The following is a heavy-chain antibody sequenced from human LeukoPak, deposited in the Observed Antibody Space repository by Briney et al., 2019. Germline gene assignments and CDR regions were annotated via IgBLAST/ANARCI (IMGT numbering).Heavy chain of an antibody. CDR2: ISGSGGST. CDR1: GFTFSSYA. CDR3: AKDMRAGGYRYFDY. Sequence: GGSLRLSCAASGFTFSSYAMSWVCQAPGKGLEWVSAISGSGGSTYYADSVKGRFTISRDNSKNTLYLQMNSLRAEDTAVYYCAKDMRAGGYRYFDYWGQGTLVTVSS. J-gene: IGHJ4*02. V-gene: IGHV3-23*01. D-gene: IGHD5-18*01.